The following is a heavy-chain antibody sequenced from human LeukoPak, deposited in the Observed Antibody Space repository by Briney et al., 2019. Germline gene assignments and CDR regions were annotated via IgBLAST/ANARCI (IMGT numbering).Heavy chain of an antibody. V-gene: IGHV3-23*01. J-gene: IGHJ4*02. CDR3: AKRGVVIRVILVGFHKEAYYFDS. D-gene: IGHD3-22*01. Sequence: GGSLRLSCVASGITLSNYGMSWVRQAPGKGLEWVSTISGSGGATNYADSVRGRFTISRDNPKNTLYLQMNSLRAEDTAVYFCAKRGVVIRVILVGFHKEAYYFDSWGQGALVTVSS. CDR1: GITLSNYG. CDR2: ISGSGGAT.